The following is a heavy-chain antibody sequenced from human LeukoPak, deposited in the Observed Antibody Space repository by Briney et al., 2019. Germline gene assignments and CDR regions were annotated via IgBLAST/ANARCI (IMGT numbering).Heavy chain of an antibody. CDR1: GYTFTSYA. CDR2: INTNTGNP. Sequence: ASVKVSCKASGYTFTSYAMNWVRQAPGQGLEWMGWINTNTGNPTYAQGFAGRFVFSLDTSVSTAYLQISSLKAVDTAVYYCARDLAAAADDFDYWGQGTLVTVSS. J-gene: IGHJ4*02. V-gene: IGHV7-4-1*02. CDR3: ARDLAAAADDFDY. D-gene: IGHD6-13*01.